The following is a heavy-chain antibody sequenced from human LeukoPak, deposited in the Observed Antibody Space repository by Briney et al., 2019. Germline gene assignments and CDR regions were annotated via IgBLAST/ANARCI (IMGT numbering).Heavy chain of an antibody. Sequence: GGSLRLSCAASGFTFSSYGMHWVRQAPGKGLEWVAVISYDGSNKYYADSVKGRFTISRDNAKNSLYLQMNSLRAEDTAVYYCATKHGYWGQGTLVTVSS. CDR2: ISYDGSNK. CDR3: ATKHGY. CDR1: GFTFSSYG. V-gene: IGHV3-30*03. J-gene: IGHJ4*02.